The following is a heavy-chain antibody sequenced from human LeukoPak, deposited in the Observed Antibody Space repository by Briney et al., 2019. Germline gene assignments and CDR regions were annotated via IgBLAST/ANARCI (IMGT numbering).Heavy chain of an antibody. V-gene: IGHV1-24*01. Sequence: ASVKASCKVSGYTLTELSMHWVRQAPGKGLEWMGGFDPEDGETIYAQKFQGRVTMTEDTSTDTAYMELSSLRSEDTAVYYCATVGIAAADTFDYWGQGTLVTVSS. CDR1: GYTLTELS. CDR2: FDPEDGET. CDR3: ATVGIAAADTFDY. J-gene: IGHJ4*02. D-gene: IGHD6-13*01.